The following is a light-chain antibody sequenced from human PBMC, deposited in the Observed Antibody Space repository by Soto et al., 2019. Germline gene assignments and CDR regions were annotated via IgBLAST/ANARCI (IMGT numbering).Light chain of an antibody. CDR2: DAS. V-gene: IGKV3-11*01. CDR1: QSVSSY. CDR3: QQRSNRLT. Sequence: EIVLTQSPATLSLSPGERATLSCRASQSVSSYLAWYQQKPGQAPRLLIYDASNRATGIPARFSGSGSGTDLTLTISSLEPEDFAVYYCQQRSNRLTFGGGTKVDIK. J-gene: IGKJ4*01.